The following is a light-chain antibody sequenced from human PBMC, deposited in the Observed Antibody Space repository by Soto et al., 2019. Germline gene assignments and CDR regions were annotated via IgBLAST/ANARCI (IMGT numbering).Light chain of an antibody. J-gene: IGKJ2*01. CDR2: AAS. CDR3: QQYYSYPQT. V-gene: IGKV1-8*01. CDR1: QGISSY. Sequence: AIRMTQSPSSLSASTGDRVTITCRASQGISSYLAWYQQKPGKAPKLLIYAASTLQSGVPSRFSGSGSGTDFTLAISCLQSEDFATYYCQQYYSYPQTFGQRTKLEIK.